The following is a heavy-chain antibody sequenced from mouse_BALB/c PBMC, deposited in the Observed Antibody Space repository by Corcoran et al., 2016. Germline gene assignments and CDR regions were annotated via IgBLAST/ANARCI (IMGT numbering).Heavy chain of an antibody. CDR1: GFNIKDTY. V-gene: IGHV14-3*02. J-gene: IGHJ1*01. Sequence: EVQLPQSWAELVKQGASVKLSCTASGFNIKDTYMHWVKQRPEQSKEWIGRIDPANGNTKYDPKFQGKATITADTYSNTAYLQLSSLTSDDTAVYYCARWDWYFDVWGAGTTVTVSS. CDR3: ARWDWYFDV. CDR2: IDPANGNT.